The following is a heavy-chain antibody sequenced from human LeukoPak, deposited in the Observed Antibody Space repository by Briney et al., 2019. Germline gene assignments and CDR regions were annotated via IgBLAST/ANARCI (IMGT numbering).Heavy chain of an antibody. J-gene: IGHJ6*04. D-gene: IGHD2-21*02. Sequence: SETLSLTCTVSGYSISSGYYWGRIRRPPGKGLEWIGSIYYSGSTYYNPSLKSRVTISVDTSKNQFSLKLSSVTAADTAVYYCATQDVVVTAMDVWGKGTTVTVSS. CDR2: IYYSGST. V-gene: IGHV4-38-2*02. CDR1: GYSISSGYY. CDR3: ATQDVVVTAMDV.